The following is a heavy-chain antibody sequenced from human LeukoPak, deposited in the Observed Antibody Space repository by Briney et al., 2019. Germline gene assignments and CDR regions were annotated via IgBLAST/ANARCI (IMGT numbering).Heavy chain of an antibody. Sequence: PGGSLRLSCAASGFTFSSYAMHWVRQAPGKGLEWVAVIWYDGSNKYYADSVKGRFTISRDNSKNTLYLQMNSLRAEDTAVYYCARERGHSSGWPHPYFDYWGQGTLVTVSS. CDR3: ARERGHSSGWPHPYFDY. D-gene: IGHD6-19*01. CDR1: GFTFSSYA. J-gene: IGHJ4*02. V-gene: IGHV3-33*08. CDR2: IWYDGSNK.